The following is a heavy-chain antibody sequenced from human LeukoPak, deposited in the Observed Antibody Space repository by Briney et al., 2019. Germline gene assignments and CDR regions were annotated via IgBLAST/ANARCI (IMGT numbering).Heavy chain of an antibody. CDR3: ASGSSFDSSGRGFDY. V-gene: IGHV1-69*06. D-gene: IGHD3-22*01. CDR2: IIPLFGTV. CDR1: GGTFSNYG. J-gene: IGHJ4*02. Sequence: SVKVSCKASGGTFSNYGINWVRQAPGQGPEWMGGIIPLFGTVNYAQKFQDRVTITADKSTNTVYMDLSSLRSEDTAVYYCASGSSFDSSGRGFDYWGQGTLVTVSS.